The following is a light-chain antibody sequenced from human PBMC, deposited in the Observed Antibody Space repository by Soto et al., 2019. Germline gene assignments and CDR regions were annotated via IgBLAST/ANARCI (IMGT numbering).Light chain of an antibody. V-gene: IGKV1-9*01. CDR2: DAS. CDR1: QGISNY. J-gene: IGKJ2*01. CDR3: QHLNSYPYA. Sequence: DIPLTQSPSFLSASIGDRVTITCRASQGISNYLAWYQQKPGKAPNVLIFDASTLQSGVPSRFSGSGSGTEFTLTISSLQPEDSATYYCQHLNSYPYAFGQGTKLEIK.